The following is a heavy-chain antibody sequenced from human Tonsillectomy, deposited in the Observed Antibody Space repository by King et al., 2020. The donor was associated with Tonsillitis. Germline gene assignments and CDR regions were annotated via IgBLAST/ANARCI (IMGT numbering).Heavy chain of an antibody. D-gene: IGHD2-15*01. Sequence: VQLVESGGGLVKPGGSLRLSCAGSGFNFITYSMNWVRQAPGKGLEWVSSINRDSTYIYYADSVKGRFTISRDNAKNSLFLQMKSLRAEDTAVYYCARPYCSGVACYQRYDGFHIWGQGTMVTVSS. CDR3: ARPYCSGVACYQRYDGFHI. CDR2: INRDSTYI. J-gene: IGHJ3*02. V-gene: IGHV3-21*01. CDR1: GFNFITYS.